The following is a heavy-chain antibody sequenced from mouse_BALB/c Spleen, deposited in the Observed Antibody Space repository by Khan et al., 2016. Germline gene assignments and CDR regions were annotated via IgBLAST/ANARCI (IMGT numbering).Heavy chain of an antibody. Sequence: EVQLVESGGGLVQPKGSLKLSCAASGFTFNTYAMNWVRQAPGKGLEWVARIRSKSNNYATYYADSVKDRFTISRDDSQSMLYLQMNNLKTEDTAMYYCERHYYSSNWYFDVWGAGTTVTVSS. V-gene: IGHV10-1*02. D-gene: IGHD1-1*01. J-gene: IGHJ1*01. CDR1: GFTFNTYA. CDR3: ERHYYSSNWYFDV. CDR2: IRSKSNNYAT.